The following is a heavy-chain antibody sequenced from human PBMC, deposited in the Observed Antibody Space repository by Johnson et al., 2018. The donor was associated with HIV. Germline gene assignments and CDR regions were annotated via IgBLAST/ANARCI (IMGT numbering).Heavy chain of an antibody. D-gene: IGHD3-3*01. J-gene: IGHJ3*02. Sequence: VQLVESGGGVVQPGRSLRLSCAASGFTVSSNYMSWVRQAPGKGLEWVSVIYSGGSTDYADSVKGRFTISRDNPMNSLYLQMHSLRAEDTAVYYCARDGPLQFLEWLSAGAFDIWGQGTMVTVSS. CDR3: ARDGPLQFLEWLSAGAFDI. V-gene: IGHV3-66*01. CDR2: IYSGGST. CDR1: GFTVSSNY.